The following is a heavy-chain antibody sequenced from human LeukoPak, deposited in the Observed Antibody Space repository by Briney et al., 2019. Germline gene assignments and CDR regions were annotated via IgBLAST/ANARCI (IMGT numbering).Heavy chain of an antibody. CDR3: ASTPNWIQYSLWAFDI. CDR1: GGSISSSSYY. Sequence: SETLSLTCTVSGGSISSSSYYWGWIRQPPGKGLEWIGSIYYSGSTYYNPSLKSRVTISVDTSKNQFSLKLSSVTAADTAVYYCASTPNWIQYSLWAFDIWGQGTMVTVSS. V-gene: IGHV4-39*07. CDR2: IYYSGST. D-gene: IGHD5-18*01. J-gene: IGHJ3*02.